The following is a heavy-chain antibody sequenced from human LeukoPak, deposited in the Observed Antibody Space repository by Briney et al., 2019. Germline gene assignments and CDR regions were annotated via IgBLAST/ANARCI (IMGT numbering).Heavy chain of an antibody. CDR3: ARRGYSSGWYKWSYSELDWFDP. V-gene: IGHV4-34*01. CDR1: GGSISSYY. Sequence: SETLSLTCTVSGGSISSYYWSWIRQPPGKGLEWIGEINHSGSTNYNPSLKSRVTISVDTSKNQFSLKLSSVTAADTAVYYCARRGYSSGWYKWSYSELDWFDPWGQGTLVTVSS. D-gene: IGHD6-19*01. J-gene: IGHJ5*02. CDR2: INHSGST.